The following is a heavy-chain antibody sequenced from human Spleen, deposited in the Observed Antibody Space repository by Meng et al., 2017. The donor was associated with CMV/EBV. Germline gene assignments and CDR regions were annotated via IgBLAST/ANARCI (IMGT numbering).Heavy chain of an antibody. CDR2: ISAYNGNR. D-gene: IGHD2-2*01. CDR1: GYIFTSYG. V-gene: IGHV1-18*01. J-gene: IGHJ4*02. CDR3: ATVRLWFGSTSRDYFDY. Sequence: ASVKVSCKASGYIFTSYGISWVRQAPGQGLEWMGWISAYNGNRNYAQKFQGRVTMTEDTSTDTAYMELSSLRSEDTAVYYCATVRLWFGSTSRDYFDYWGQGTLVTVSS.